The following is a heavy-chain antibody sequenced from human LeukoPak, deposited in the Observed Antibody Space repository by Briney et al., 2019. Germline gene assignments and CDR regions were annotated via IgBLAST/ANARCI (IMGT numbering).Heavy chain of an antibody. CDR3: ARGSYYDSSGYYS. V-gene: IGHV3-53*01. D-gene: IGHD3-22*01. Sequence: PGGSLRLSCAASGFIFTGYFMSWVRQAPGKGLEWVSVIYSGGSTYYADSVKGRFTISRDNSKNTLYLQMNSLRAEDTAVYYCARGSYYDSSGYYSWGQGTLVTVSS. CDR1: GFIFTGYF. J-gene: IGHJ4*02. CDR2: IYSGGST.